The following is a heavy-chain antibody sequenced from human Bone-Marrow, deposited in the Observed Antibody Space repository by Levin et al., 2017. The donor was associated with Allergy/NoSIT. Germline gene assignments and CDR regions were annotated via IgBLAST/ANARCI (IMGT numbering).Heavy chain of an antibody. V-gene: IGHV4-31*03. CDR1: GGSISNGGYY. CDR3: ATERGATVNYYYYYYMDV. J-gene: IGHJ6*03. CDR2: IYYTGTK. D-gene: IGHD1-1*01. Sequence: PSETLSLTCTVSGGSISNGGYYWSWLRQLPGKGLEWIGYIYYTGTKNYNPSLKSRLSISVDRSRNQFSLRLTSVTAADSAVYYCATERGATVNYYYYYYMDVWGKGTTVTVSS.